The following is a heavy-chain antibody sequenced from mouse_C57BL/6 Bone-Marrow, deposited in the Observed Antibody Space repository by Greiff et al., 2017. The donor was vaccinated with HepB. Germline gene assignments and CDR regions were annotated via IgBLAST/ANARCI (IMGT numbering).Heavy chain of an antibody. Sequence: VQLKESGAELVRPGASVKLSCTASGFNIKDYYMHWVKQRPEQGLEWIGRIDPEDGDTEYAPKFQGKATMTADTSSNTAYLQLRSLTSEDTAVYYCTTPPIYYDYPYAMDYWGQGTSVTVSS. J-gene: IGHJ4*01. CDR2: IDPEDGDT. D-gene: IGHD2-4*01. V-gene: IGHV14-1*01. CDR1: GFNIKDYY. CDR3: TTPPIYYDYPYAMDY.